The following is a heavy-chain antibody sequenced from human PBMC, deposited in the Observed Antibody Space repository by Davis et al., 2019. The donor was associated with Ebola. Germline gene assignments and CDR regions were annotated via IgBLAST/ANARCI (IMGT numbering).Heavy chain of an antibody. Sequence: GGSLRLSCETSGFIFRNYVMSWVRQAPGKGLEWVANIKQDGSEKYYVDSVKGRFTISRDNAKNSLYLQMNSLRAEDTAVYYCAIANRGPVADTGDYWGQGTLVTVSS. V-gene: IGHV3-7*03. D-gene: IGHD6-19*01. CDR2: IKQDGSEK. J-gene: IGHJ4*02. CDR1: GFIFRNYV. CDR3: AIANRGPVADTGDY.